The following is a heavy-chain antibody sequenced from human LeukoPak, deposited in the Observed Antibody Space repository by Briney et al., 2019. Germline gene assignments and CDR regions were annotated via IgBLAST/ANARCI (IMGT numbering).Heavy chain of an antibody. V-gene: IGHV4-34*01. Sequence: SETLSLTCAVYGGSFSGYYWSWIRQPPGKGLEWIGEINHSGSTNYNPSLKSRVTISVDTSKDQFSLKLSSVTAADTAVYYCARKGLYSSSRLDYWGQGTLVTVSS. J-gene: IGHJ4*02. CDR3: ARKGLYSSSRLDY. CDR2: INHSGST. CDR1: GGSFSGYY. D-gene: IGHD6-13*01.